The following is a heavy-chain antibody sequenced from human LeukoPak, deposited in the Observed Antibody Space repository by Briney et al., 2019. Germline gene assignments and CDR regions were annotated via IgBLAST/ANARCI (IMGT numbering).Heavy chain of an antibody. CDR3: ARGRRFHYYYGSGSYRQYNWFDP. D-gene: IGHD3-10*01. J-gene: IGHJ5*02. Sequence: SETLSLTCTVSGGSISTSGYYWGWIRQPPGEGLEWIGIIYYSGSTYYNPSLKSRVTLSVGASRNQFSLKLSSVTAADTAVYYCARGRRFHYYYGSGSYRQYNWFDPWGQGTLVTVSS. CDR2: IYYSGST. CDR1: GGSISTSGYY. V-gene: IGHV4-39*01.